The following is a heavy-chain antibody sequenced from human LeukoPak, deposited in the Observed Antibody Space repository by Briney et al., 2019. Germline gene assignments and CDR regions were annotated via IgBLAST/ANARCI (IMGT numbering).Heavy chain of an antibody. Sequence: GGSLRLSCAASGFTFSDYYMSWIRQAPGKGLEWVSYISSSGSTIYYADSVKGRFTISRDNSKNTLYLQMNSLRAEDPAVYYCAEDYSGYDPIDNWFDPWGQGTLVTVSS. J-gene: IGHJ5*02. CDR3: AEDYSGYDPIDNWFDP. CDR1: GFTFSDYY. CDR2: ISSSGSTI. V-gene: IGHV3-11*01. D-gene: IGHD5-12*01.